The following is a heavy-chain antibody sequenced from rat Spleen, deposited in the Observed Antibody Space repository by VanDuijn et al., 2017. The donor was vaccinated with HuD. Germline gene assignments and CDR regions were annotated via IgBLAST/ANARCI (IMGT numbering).Heavy chain of an antibody. CDR2: MRYDGDT. V-gene: IGHV2S30*01. CDR3: TRGHYGYNWD. CDR1: GFSLTDYS. D-gene: IGHD1-9*01. J-gene: IGHJ2*01. Sequence: QVQLTESGPGLVQPSQTLSLTCTVSGFSLTDYSVHWVRQPPGKGLEWMGRMRYDGDTYYNSALKSRLSISRDTSKSQVFLKLNILQTEDTAIYYCTRGHYGYNWDWGQGVMVTVSS.